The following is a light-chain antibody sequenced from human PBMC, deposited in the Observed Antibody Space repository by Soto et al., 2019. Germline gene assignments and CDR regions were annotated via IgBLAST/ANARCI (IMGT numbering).Light chain of an antibody. CDR2: DVS. J-gene: IGLJ1*01. CDR3: GSNTPTTPPQIA. V-gene: IGLV2-14*03. Sequence: QSAPTQPASVSGSPGQSITISCTGTSSDVGGYNYVSWYQHHPGKAPKLLIYDVSNRPSGISNRFSGSKSDNTASLTISGLQPEDRADYYAGSNTPTTPPQIAFGTGTK. CDR1: SSDVGGYNY.